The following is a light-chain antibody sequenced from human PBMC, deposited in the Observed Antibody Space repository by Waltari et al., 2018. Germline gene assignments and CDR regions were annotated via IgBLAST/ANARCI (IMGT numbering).Light chain of an antibody. J-gene: IGKJ1*01. CDR2: WAS. CDR1: QSVLYSSNNKNY. V-gene: IGKV4-1*01. Sequence: DIVMTQSPDSLAVSLGERATLPCQSRQSVLYSSNNKNYLAWYQQKPGQPPKLLIYWASTRDSGVPDRFSGSGSGTDFTLSISSLQAEDVAFYYCQQYYTTPWTFGQGTKVEIK. CDR3: QQYYTTPWT.